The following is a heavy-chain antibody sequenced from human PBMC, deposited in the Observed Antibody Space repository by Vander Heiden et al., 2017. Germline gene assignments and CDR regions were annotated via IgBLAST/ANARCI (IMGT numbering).Heavy chain of an antibody. V-gene: IGHV1-2*02. J-gene: IGHJ4*02. D-gene: IGHD2-21*01. CDR3: TREVGIRGFDY. CDR2: ISPDSGDT. Sequence: QVQLVQSGAAVMKPGAAVKVYCKTSGYTFTGNHMHWVRLAPEQGLQWLGWISPDSGDTMYSQKFQGRVTLTSDTSISTAYMELNSLISDDTAVYYCTREVGIRGFDYWGQGTLVTVSS. CDR1: GYTFTGNH.